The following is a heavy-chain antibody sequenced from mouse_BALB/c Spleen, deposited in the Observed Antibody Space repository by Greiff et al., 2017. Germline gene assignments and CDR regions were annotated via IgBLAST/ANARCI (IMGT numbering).Heavy chain of an antibody. CDR2: INPSTGYT. V-gene: IGHV1-7*01. CDR1: GHTFTSYW. J-gene: IGHJ4*01. Sequence: ESGAELAKPGASVKMSCKASGHTFTSYWMHWVKQRPGQGLEWIGYINPSTGYTEYNQKFKDKATLTADKSSSTAYMQLSSLTSEDSAVYYCARGYYGSSYGAMDYWGQGTSVTVSS. CDR3: ARGYYGSSYGAMDY. D-gene: IGHD1-1*01.